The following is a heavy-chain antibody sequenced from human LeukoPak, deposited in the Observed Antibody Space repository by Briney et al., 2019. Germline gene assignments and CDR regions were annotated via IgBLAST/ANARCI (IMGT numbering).Heavy chain of an antibody. J-gene: IGHJ4*02. Sequence: SETLSLTCAVYGGSFSSYYWSWIRQPPGKGLEWIGEINHSGSTNYNPSLKSRVTISVDTSKNQFSLKLSSVTAADTAVYYCARGPFYCTNSVCYGASPLYFDYWGQGTLVTVSS. CDR3: ARGPFYCTNSVCYGASPLYFDY. V-gene: IGHV4-34*01. CDR2: INHSGST. CDR1: GGSFSSYY. D-gene: IGHD2-8*01.